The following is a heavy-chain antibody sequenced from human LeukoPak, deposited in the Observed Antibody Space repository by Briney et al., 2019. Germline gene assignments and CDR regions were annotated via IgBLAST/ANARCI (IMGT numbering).Heavy chain of an antibody. D-gene: IGHD2-21*02. CDR1: GFTVSSKY. CDR3: ARDLAYCGGDCYPDAFDI. Sequence: PGGSLRLSCAASGFTVSSKYMSWVRQAPGKGLEWVSVIYSGGSTYYADSVKGRFTISRDDSKNTLYLQMNSLRAEDTAVYYCARDLAYCGGDCYPDAFDIWGQGTMVSVSS. J-gene: IGHJ3*02. CDR2: IYSGGST. V-gene: IGHV3-66*01.